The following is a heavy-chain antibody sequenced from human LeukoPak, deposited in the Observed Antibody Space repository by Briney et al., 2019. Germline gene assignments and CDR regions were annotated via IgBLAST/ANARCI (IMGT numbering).Heavy chain of an antibody. V-gene: IGHV4-39*07. CDR2: IYYSGST. CDR3: ARARGSGSYYMYYFDY. Sequence: PSETLSLTCTVSGGSISSSSYYWGWIRQPPGKGLEWIGSIYYSGSTYYNPSLKSRVTISVDTSKNQFSLKLSSVTAADSAVYYCARARGSGSYYMYYFDYWGQGTLVTVSS. CDR1: GGSISSSSYY. D-gene: IGHD3-10*01. J-gene: IGHJ4*02.